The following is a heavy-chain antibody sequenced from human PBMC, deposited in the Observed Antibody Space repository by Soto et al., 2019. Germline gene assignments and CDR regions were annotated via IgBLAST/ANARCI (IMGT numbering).Heavy chain of an antibody. V-gene: IGHV1-46*01. CDR1: GYTFTSYY. Sequence: ASVKVSCKASGYTFTSYYMHWVRQAPGQGLEWMGIINPSGGSTSYAQKFQGRVTMTTDTSTRTAYMEPRSLRSDDTAVYYCARDVYGKFDYWGQGTLVTVSS. J-gene: IGHJ4*02. D-gene: IGHD4-17*01. CDR3: ARDVYGKFDY. CDR2: INPSGGST.